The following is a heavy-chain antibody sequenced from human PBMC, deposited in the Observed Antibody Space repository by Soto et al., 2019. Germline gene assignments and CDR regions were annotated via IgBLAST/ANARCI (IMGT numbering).Heavy chain of an antibody. CDR1: GASVSRTGFH. Sequence: QLQLQESGPGLVKPSETLSLTCAVSGASVSRTGFHWGWIRQPPGQGLEWIGSIYEGETTFYNSSLKSRVTISADTYKNQFSLRLTSVTAADTAVYYCARRGSGHTFDYWGQGTLVTVSS. CDR3: ARRGSGHTFDY. CDR2: IYEGETT. V-gene: IGHV4-39*01. J-gene: IGHJ4*02. D-gene: IGHD3-10*01.